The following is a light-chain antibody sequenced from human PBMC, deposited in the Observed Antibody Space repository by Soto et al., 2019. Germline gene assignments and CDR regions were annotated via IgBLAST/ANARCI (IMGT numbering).Light chain of an antibody. CDR1: QSVSTN. Sequence: IVMTQSPATLSVSPGQRATLSCRASQSVSTNLAWYQQKPGQAPRLLIYGASTRATDIPARFSGSGSGTEFTLTISGLQSDDFAVYYCQQYSNWPPWTFGQGTRV. CDR3: QQYSNWPPWT. CDR2: GAS. V-gene: IGKV3D-15*01. J-gene: IGKJ1*01.